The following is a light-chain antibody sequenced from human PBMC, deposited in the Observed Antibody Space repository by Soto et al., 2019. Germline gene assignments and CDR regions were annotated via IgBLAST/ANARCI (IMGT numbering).Light chain of an antibody. J-gene: IGKJ1*01. CDR1: QSVLYSSNNNNY. V-gene: IGKV4-1*01. CDR3: QQYYSSPWT. CDR2: WAS. Sequence: DIVMTQSPDSLAVSLGERATLNCKSSQSVLYSSNNNNYLAWYQQRPGQPPKLLIYWASTRQSGVPDRFSGSGSETDFTLTISSLQAEDVAVYYCQQYYSSPWTFGPGTKVEIK.